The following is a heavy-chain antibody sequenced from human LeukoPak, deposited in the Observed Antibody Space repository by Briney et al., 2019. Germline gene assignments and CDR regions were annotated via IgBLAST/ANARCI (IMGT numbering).Heavy chain of an antibody. CDR3: ARDRGSSCLDY. D-gene: IGHD6-13*01. J-gene: IGHJ4*02. Sequence: ASVKVSCKASGGTFSSYAISCVRQAPGQGLEWMGWISAYNGNTNYAQKLQGRVTMTTDTSTSTAYMELRSLRSDDTAVYYCARDRGSSCLDYWGQGTLVTVSS. CDR2: ISAYNGNT. V-gene: IGHV1-18*01. CDR1: GGTFSSYA.